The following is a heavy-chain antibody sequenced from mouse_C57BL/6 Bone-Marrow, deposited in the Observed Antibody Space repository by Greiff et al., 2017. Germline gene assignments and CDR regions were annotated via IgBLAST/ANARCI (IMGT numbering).Heavy chain of an antibody. J-gene: IGHJ2*01. CDR1: GYAFSSSW. V-gene: IGHV1-82*01. CDR2: IYPGDGDT. CDR3: ARMRWDY. Sequence: VQLQESGPELVKPGASVKISCKASGYAFSSSWMNWVKQRPGKGLEWIGRIYPGDGDTNYNGKFKGKATLNADKSSSTAYMQLSSLTSEDSAVYFCARMRWDYWGQGTTLTVSS. D-gene: IGHD1-1*02.